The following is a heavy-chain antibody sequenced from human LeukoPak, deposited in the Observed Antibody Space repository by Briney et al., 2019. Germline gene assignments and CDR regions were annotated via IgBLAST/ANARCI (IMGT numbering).Heavy chain of an antibody. V-gene: IGHV3-30*18. Sequence: VGSLRLSCAASGFTFSSYGMHWVRQAPGKGLEWVAVISYDGSNKYYADSVKGRFTISRDNSKNTLYLQMNSLRAEDTAVYYCAKDWDIVATGYFDYWGQGTLVTVSS. D-gene: IGHD5-12*01. J-gene: IGHJ4*02. CDR3: AKDWDIVATGYFDY. CDR2: ISYDGSNK. CDR1: GFTFSSYG.